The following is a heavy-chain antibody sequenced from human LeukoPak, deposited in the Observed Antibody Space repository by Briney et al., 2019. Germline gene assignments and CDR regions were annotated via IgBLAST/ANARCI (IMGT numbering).Heavy chain of an antibody. Sequence: ASVKVSCKASGYTFTSYYMHWVRQAPGQGLEWMGIVNPSGGSPSYAQKFQGRVTMTRDTSTSTVYMELSSLRSEDTAVYYCARKDYGDYYQIDYWGQGTLVTVSS. V-gene: IGHV1-46*01. D-gene: IGHD4-17*01. CDR1: GYTFTSYY. CDR3: ARKDYGDYYQIDY. J-gene: IGHJ4*02. CDR2: VNPSGGSP.